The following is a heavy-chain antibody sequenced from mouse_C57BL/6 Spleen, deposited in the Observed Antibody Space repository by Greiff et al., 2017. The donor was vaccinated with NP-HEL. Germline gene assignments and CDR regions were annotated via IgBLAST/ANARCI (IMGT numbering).Heavy chain of an antibody. J-gene: IGHJ4*01. D-gene: IGHD1-1*01. CDR3: TRAGSSYAMGY. V-gene: IGHV5-9-1*02. Sequence: DVQLQESGEGLVKPGGSLKLSCAASGFTFSSYAMSWVRQTPEKRLEWVAYISSGGDYIYYADTVKGRFTISRDNARNTLYLQMSSLKSEDTAMYYCTRAGSSYAMGYWGQGASVTASS. CDR2: ISSGGDYI. CDR1: GFTFSSYA.